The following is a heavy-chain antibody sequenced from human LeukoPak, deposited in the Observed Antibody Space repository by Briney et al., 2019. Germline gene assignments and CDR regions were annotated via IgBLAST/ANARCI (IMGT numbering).Heavy chain of an antibody. CDR3: ARESPQFDY. CDR1: GGSISSGGSY. Sequence: SETLSLTRTVSGGSISSGGSYWNWIRQHPGKGLEWIGYLYSSGSTYYNPSLKSRVTISVDTSKNQFSLKLSSVTAADTAVYYCARESPQFDYWGQGTLVTVSS. J-gene: IGHJ4*02. V-gene: IGHV4-31*03. CDR2: LYSSGST.